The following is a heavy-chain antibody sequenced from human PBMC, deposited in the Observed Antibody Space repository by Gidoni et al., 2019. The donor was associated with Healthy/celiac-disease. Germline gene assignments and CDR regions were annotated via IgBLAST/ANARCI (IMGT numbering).Heavy chain of an antibody. CDR1: GFTVSSNY. V-gene: IGHV3-53*01. J-gene: IGHJ4*02. CDR2: IYSGGST. CDR3: ARVGSYDYVWGSYRYQDY. Sequence: EVQLVESGGGLIQPGGSLRLSCAASGFTVSSNYMSWVRQAPGKGLEWVSVIYSGGSTYYADSVKGRFTISRDNSKNTLYLQMNSLRAEDTAVYYCARVGSYDYVWGSYRYQDYWGQGTLVTVSS. D-gene: IGHD3-16*02.